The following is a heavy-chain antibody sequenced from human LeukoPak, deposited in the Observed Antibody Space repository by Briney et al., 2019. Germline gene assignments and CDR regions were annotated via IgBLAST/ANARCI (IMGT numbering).Heavy chain of an antibody. J-gene: IGHJ4*02. D-gene: IGHD1-26*01. Sequence: PGGSLRLSCAASGFTFSSYSMNWVRQAPGKGLEWVSYISSSSSTIYYADSVKSRFTISRDNAKNSLYLQMNSLRDEDTAVYYCARARRIVGATVYFDYWGQGTLVTVSS. CDR1: GFTFSSYS. CDR2: ISSSSSTI. CDR3: ARARRIVGATVYFDY. V-gene: IGHV3-48*02.